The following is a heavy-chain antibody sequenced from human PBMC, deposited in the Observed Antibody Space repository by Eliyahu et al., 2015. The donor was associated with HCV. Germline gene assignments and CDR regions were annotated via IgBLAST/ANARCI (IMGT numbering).Heavy chain of an antibody. CDR2: LLVSGAT. D-gene: IGHD5-12*01. V-gene: IGHV4-4*07. CDR3: ARDVTSVATGVWYFDL. CDR1: GGSIXSYS. J-gene: IGHJ2*01. Sequence: HLQESGPGLVKPSETLSLTCTXSGGSIXSYSWNWLRQSAGNRLEWIGRLLVSGATNYNPSLRSRIAMSKDTSRNYFSLTLTSVTAADTAVYFCARDVTSVATGVWYFDLWGRGTLVTVSS.